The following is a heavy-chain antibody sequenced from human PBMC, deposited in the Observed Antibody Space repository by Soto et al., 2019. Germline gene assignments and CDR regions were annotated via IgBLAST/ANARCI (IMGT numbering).Heavy chain of an antibody. CDR3: ARLNKRGYCSGGSCLPYYYYGMDV. V-gene: IGHV5-10-1*01. D-gene: IGHD2-15*01. CDR2: IDPSDSYT. Sequence: PGESLKISCKGSGYSFTSYWINWVRQMPGKGLEWMGRIDPSDSYTNYSPSFQGHVTISAGKSISTAYLQWSSLKASDTAMYYCARLNKRGYCSGGSCLPYYYYGMDVWGQGTTVTVSS. CDR1: GYSFTSYW. J-gene: IGHJ6*02.